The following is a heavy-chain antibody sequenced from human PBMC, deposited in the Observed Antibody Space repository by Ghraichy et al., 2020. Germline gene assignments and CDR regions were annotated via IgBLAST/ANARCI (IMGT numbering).Heavy chain of an antibody. CDR2: ISAYNGNT. J-gene: IGHJ4*02. V-gene: IGHV1-18*04. CDR3: ARKGVADSSSWYNQEYYFDY. D-gene: IGHD6-13*01. CDR1: GYTFTSYG. Sequence: ASVKVSCKASGYTFTSYGISWVRQAPGQGLEWMGWISAYNGNTNYAQKLQGRVTMTTDTSTSTAYMELRSLRSDDTAVYYCARKGVADSSSWYNQEYYFDYWGQGTLVTVSS.